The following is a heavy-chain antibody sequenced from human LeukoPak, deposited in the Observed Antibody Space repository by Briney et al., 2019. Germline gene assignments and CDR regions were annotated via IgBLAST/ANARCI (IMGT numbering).Heavy chain of an antibody. CDR2: IYSGGYT. D-gene: IGHD6-19*01. V-gene: IGHV3-53*01. Sequence: GGSLRLSCAASEFTVSSNYMSWVRQAPGKGLEWVSVIYSGGYTDYVDSVKGRFTISRDNSKNTLYLQMNSLRAEDTAVYYCARVGGSGWFDYWGQGTLVTVSS. J-gene: IGHJ4*02. CDR1: EFTVSSNY. CDR3: ARVGGSGWFDY.